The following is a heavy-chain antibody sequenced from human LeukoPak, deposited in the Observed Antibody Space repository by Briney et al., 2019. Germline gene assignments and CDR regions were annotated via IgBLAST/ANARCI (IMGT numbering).Heavy chain of an antibody. Sequence: GGSLRLSCAASGFTVSNNYVSWVRQAPGKGLEWVSVIYSGGGTYYADSVKGRFTISRDNSKNTLYLQMNSLRAEDTAVYYCARGERWLQLDYWGQGTLVTVSS. J-gene: IGHJ4*02. CDR1: GFTVSNNY. V-gene: IGHV3-53*01. D-gene: IGHD5-24*01. CDR3: ARGERWLQLDY. CDR2: IYSGGGT.